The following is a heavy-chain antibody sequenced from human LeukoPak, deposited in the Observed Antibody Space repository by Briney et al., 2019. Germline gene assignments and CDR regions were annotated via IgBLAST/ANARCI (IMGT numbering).Heavy chain of an antibody. V-gene: IGHV4-38-2*01. Sequence: PSETLSLTCAVSGYSISSGYYWGWIRQPPGKGLEWIGSIYHSGSTYYNPSLKSRGTISVDTSKNQFSLKLSSVTAADTAVYYCARRSVVGATSQFDYWGQGTLVTVSS. CDR2: IYHSGST. CDR1: GYSISSGYY. CDR3: ARRSVVGATSQFDY. J-gene: IGHJ4*02. D-gene: IGHD1-26*01.